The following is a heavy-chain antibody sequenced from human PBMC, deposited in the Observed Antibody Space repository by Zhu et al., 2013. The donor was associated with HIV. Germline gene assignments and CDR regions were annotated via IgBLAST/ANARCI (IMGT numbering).Heavy chain of an antibody. CDR2: IIPIFGTA. CDR3: ASLYDSSGHQGY. J-gene: IGHJ4*02. Sequence: QVQLVQSGSEVKKPGSSVIVSCKASGGSFSRYAISWVRRVPGQGLEWMGRIIPIFGTADYAQKFQGRVTITADESTSTAYMELSSLRSEDTAVYYCASLYDSSGHQGYWGQGTLVTVSS. CDR1: GGSFSRYA. D-gene: IGHD3-22*01. V-gene: IGHV1-69*01.